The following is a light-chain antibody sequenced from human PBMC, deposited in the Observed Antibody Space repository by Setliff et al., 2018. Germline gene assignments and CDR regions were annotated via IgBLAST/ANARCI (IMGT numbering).Light chain of an antibody. V-gene: IGLV2-14*01. CDR3: SSYTSSRV. CDR2: DVS. Sequence: SVLTQPASVSGSPGQSITISCTGTSSDVGGYNYVSWYQQHPGKAPKLMIYDVSKRPSGVSNRFSGSESGNTASLTISGLQAEDEADYYCSSYTSSRVFGTGTKGTVL. CDR1: SSDVGGYNY. J-gene: IGLJ1*01.